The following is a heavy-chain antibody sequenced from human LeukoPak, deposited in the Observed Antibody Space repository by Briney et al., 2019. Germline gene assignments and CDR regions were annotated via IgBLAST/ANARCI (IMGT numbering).Heavy chain of an antibody. Sequence: SETLSLTCTVSGAYFSSSGCYWGWFRQPPGKGLEGFLSIFYDGNTYYTPSPQSRVLIHADTPVHHFSLHLEFVTAAGTSVCFCARLGASLVWDSGSFPDDWGQGTLVTVSS. D-gene: IGHD3-10*01. CDR3: ARLGASLVWDSGSFPDD. V-gene: IGHV4-39*02. CDR1: GAYFSSSGCY. CDR2: IFYDGNT. J-gene: IGHJ4*03.